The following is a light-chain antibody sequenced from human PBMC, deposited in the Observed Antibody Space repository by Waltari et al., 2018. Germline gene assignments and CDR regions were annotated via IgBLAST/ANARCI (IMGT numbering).Light chain of an antibody. CDR1: QSITGRW. Sequence: EIVLTQSPGPLPLSPGDRVTLSCRASQSITGRWMTWYHQIPGQAPRLLIYGVSTRATGIPDRLSGSGSGTDVTLTISRLEPEDSGVYYCQQYDGSVVTFGGGTKVEIK. CDR3: QQYDGSVVT. CDR2: GVS. J-gene: IGKJ4*01. V-gene: IGKV3-20*01.